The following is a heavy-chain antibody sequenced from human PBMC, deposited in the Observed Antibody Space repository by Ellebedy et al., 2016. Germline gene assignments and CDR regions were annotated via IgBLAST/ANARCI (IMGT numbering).Heavy chain of an antibody. D-gene: IGHD6-13*01. Sequence: FGPTLVKPTQTLTLTCTFSGFSLSTSGVGVGWIRQPPGKALEWLALIYWDYDKRYSPSLKHRHTITKDTSKNQVVLTMTNMDPVDTATYFCAHSIAAPALFDYWGQGTLVTVSS. CDR2: IYWDYDK. J-gene: IGHJ4*02. CDR3: AHSIAAPALFDY. V-gene: IGHV2-5*02. CDR1: GFSLSTSGVG.